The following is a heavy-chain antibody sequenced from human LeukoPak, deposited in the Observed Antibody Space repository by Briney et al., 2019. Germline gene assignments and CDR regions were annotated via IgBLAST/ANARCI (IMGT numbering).Heavy chain of an antibody. Sequence: SETLSLTCTVSGGSISSSSYYWGWIRQPPGKGLEWIGSIYYSGSTYYNPSLKSRVTISVDTSKNQFSLKLSSVTAADTAVYYCASGNYDYVWGSYRYDPGHRAWDYWGQGTLVTVSS. J-gene: IGHJ4*02. D-gene: IGHD3-16*02. CDR2: IYYSGST. CDR1: GGSISSSSYY. CDR3: ASGNYDYVWGSYRYDPGHRAWDY. V-gene: IGHV4-39*01.